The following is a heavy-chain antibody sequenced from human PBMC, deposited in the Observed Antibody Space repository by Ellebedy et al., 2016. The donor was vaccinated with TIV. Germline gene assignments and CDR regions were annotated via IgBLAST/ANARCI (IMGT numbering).Heavy chain of an antibody. CDR3: ARVGENYYGSGNWFDP. CDR2: INDSGDI. V-gene: IGHV4-34*01. CDR1: GGSFSGHY. D-gene: IGHD3-10*01. Sequence: SETLSLXXAVYGGSFSGHYWSWIRQPPGKRLEWIGEINDSGDINYNPSLKSRVTISLDTSKNQFSLKLSSVTAADTTVYYCARVGENYYGSGNWFDPWGQGTLVTVSS. J-gene: IGHJ5*02.